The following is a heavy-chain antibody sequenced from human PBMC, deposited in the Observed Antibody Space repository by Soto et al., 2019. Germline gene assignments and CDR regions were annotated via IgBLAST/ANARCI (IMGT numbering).Heavy chain of an antibody. D-gene: IGHD3-3*01. Sequence: GGSLRLSCAASGFNFNDYGMHWVRQAPGKGLEWVSSISWNSVSIGYADSVKGRFTISRDNAKNSLYLQMNSLRAEDTALYYFAKEETQNYDVDHWRHAPLVTV. J-gene: IGHJ1*01. CDR3: AKEETQNYDVDH. CDR1: GFNFNDYG. V-gene: IGHV3-9*01. CDR2: ISWNSVSI.